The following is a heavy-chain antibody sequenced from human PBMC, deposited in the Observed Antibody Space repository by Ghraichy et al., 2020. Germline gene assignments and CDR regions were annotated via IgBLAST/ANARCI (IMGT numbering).Heavy chain of an antibody. J-gene: IGHJ4*02. CDR1: GFSFSDYS. Sequence: GESLNISCAASGFSFSDYSMHWVRQAPGEGLEWVAKILFDGSNKYYADSVKGRFTISRDNSNNTLYLQMNSLRTEDTAFYYCAREGESYSKWVPDFWGQGTLVTVSS. D-gene: IGHD4-11*01. CDR2: ILFDGSNK. V-gene: IGHV3-30-3*01. CDR3: AREGESYSKWVPDF.